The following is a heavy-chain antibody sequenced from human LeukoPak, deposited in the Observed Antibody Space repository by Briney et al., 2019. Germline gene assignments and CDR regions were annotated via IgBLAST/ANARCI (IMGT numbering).Heavy chain of an antibody. J-gene: IGHJ4*02. CDR1: GFIINIYH. CDR2: ISSSSDYI. V-gene: IGHV3-21*01. Sequence: GGSLRLSCAASGFIINIYHMNWVRQAPGKGLEWVSFISSSSDYIYYADSVKGRFTISRDNAKNSLYLQMNSLRAEDTAVYYCARVDHFDYWGQGTLVTVSS. CDR3: ARVDHFDY.